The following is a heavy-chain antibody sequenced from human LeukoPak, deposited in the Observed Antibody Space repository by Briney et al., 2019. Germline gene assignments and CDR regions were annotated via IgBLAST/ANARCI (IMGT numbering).Heavy chain of an antibody. J-gene: IGHJ3*02. V-gene: IGHV3-23*01. Sequence: GGSLRLSCAASGFTFSSYAMSWVRQAPGKGLEWVSAISGSGGSTYYADSVKGRFTISRDNSKNTLYLQMNSLRAEDTAVYYCAIRLAGADAFDIWGQGTMVTVSS. D-gene: IGHD3-16*01. CDR2: ISGSGGST. CDR3: AIRLAGADAFDI. CDR1: GFTFSSYA.